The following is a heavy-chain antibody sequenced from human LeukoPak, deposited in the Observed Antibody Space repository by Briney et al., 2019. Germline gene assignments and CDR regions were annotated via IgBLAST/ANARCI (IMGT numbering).Heavy chain of an antibody. V-gene: IGHV3-30*18. Sequence: GGSLRLSCAASGFTFSSYGMHWVRQAPGKGLEWVAVISYDGSNKYYADSVKGRFTISRDNSKNTLYLQMNSLRAEDTAVYYCAKGLAVAGDYWGQGPLVTVSS. J-gene: IGHJ4*02. CDR2: ISYDGSNK. D-gene: IGHD6-19*01. CDR3: AKGLAVAGDY. CDR1: GFTFSSYG.